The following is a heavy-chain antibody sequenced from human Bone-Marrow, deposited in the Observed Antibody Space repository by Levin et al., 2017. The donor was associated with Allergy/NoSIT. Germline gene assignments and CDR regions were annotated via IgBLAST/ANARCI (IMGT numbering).Heavy chain of an antibody. CDR2: IKSKTDGGTT. CDR3: TTDSPPLRYFDWLLYNYYFDY. Sequence: GESLKISCAASGFTFSNAWMNWVRQAPGKGLEWVGRIKSKTDGGTTDYAAPVKGRFTISRDDSKNTLYLQMNSLKTEDTAVYYCTTDSPPLRYFDWLLYNYYFDYWGQGTLVTVSS. V-gene: IGHV3-15*07. D-gene: IGHD3-9*01. J-gene: IGHJ4*02. CDR1: GFTFSNAW.